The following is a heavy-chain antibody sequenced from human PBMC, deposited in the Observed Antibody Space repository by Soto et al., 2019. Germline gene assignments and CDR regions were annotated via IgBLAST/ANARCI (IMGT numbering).Heavy chain of an antibody. CDR3: ARGGRFFDA. D-gene: IGHD3-16*01. Sequence: EVQLVESGGGLVQPGGSLRLSCAASGFTFGSYEMNWVRQAPGKGLEWLSYISGSGSPIYYADSVKGRFTISRDSAKSSLYLQMNSLRAEDTAVYFCARGGRFFDAWGQGTLVTVSS. CDR1: GFTFGSYE. J-gene: IGHJ5*02. V-gene: IGHV3-48*03. CDR2: ISGSGSPI.